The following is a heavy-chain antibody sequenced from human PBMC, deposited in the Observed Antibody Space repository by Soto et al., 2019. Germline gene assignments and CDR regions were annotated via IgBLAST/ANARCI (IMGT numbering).Heavy chain of an antibody. CDR1: GFSLSTTGVG. Sequence: QITLKESGPTLVRPTQTLTLTCTFSGFSLSTTGVGVGWIRQPPGKALEWLALIYWDDDKRYSPSLKSRLTITKETSKNPVILPMSNMDPVDTARYYCAQRLPLFGLGRERGSWFDPWGQGTMVTVSS. CDR2: IYWDDDK. D-gene: IGHD3-16*01. J-gene: IGHJ5*02. CDR3: AQRLPLFGLGRERGSWFDP. V-gene: IGHV2-5*02.